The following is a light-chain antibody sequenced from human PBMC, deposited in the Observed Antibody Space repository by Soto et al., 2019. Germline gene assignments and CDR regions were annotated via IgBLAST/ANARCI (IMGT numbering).Light chain of an antibody. CDR3: QQANSFLPIT. J-gene: IGKJ5*01. Sequence: DIQMTQSPSSVSASVGDRVTITCRASQGISSCLAWYQQKPGKAPKLLIYAASSLQSGVPSRFSGSGSGTDFTLTISSLQPEDFATYYCQQANSFLPITFGQGTRLEIK. CDR2: AAS. V-gene: IGKV1-12*01. CDR1: QGISSC.